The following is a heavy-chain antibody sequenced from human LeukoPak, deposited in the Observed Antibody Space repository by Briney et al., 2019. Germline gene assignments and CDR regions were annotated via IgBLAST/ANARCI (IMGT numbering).Heavy chain of an antibody. V-gene: IGHV1-69*13. D-gene: IGHD5-12*01. J-gene: IGHJ4*02. CDR3: ARGGANVDIVATIKRGANFDY. Sequence: SVKVSCKASGGTFSSYAISWVRQAPGQGLEWMGGIIPIFGTANYAQKFQGRVTITADESTSTAYMELSSLRSEDTAVYYCARGGANVDIVATIKRGANFDYWGQGTLVTVSS. CDR1: GGTFSSYA. CDR2: IIPIFGTA.